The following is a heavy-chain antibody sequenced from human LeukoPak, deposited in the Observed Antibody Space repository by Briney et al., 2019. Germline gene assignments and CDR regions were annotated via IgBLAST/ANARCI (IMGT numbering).Heavy chain of an antibody. CDR2: IYSGGST. V-gene: IGHV3-53*01. CDR1: GFTVSSNY. Sequence: GSLRLSCAASGFTVSSNYMSWVRQAPGKGLEWVSVIYSGGSTYYADSVKGRFTISRDNSKNTLYLQMNSLRAEDTAVYYCARGRALGYSYGFNDFDYWGQGTLVTVSS. D-gene: IGHD5-18*01. J-gene: IGHJ4*02. CDR3: ARGRALGYSYGFNDFDY.